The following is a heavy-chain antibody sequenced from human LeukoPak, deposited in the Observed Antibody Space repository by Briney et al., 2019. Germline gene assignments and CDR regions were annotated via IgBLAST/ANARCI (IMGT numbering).Heavy chain of an antibody. V-gene: IGHV1-46*01. J-gene: IGHJ4*02. CDR1: GYTFTRFY. D-gene: IGHD6-19*01. CDR2: ISPSDGTA. CDR3: ARGRGIAVAGTPFEY. Sequence: GASVKVSCKASGYTFTRFYMHWMRQAPGQGLEWMGIISPSDGTADYAQRFQGRVTMTRDTSTSTVYMELSSLRSEDTAFYYCARGRGIAVAGTPFEYWGQGTLVTVSS.